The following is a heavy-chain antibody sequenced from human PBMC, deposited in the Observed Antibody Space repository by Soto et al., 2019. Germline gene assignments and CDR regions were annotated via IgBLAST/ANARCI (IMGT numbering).Heavy chain of an antibody. CDR2: VNIYNGNT. Sequence: QVQLVQSGPEVKKPGASVKVSCKASDFSFTSDHISWVRQAPGQSPEWMGWVNIYNGNTNYAPKLRGRVTMTTDTSTSTAYMELRSLTSDDTAVYYCASADYCDYDSGGQGTRVTVSS. CDR1: DFSFTSDH. V-gene: IGHV1-18*01. J-gene: IGHJ5*01. CDR3: ASADYCDYDS. D-gene: IGHD4-17*01.